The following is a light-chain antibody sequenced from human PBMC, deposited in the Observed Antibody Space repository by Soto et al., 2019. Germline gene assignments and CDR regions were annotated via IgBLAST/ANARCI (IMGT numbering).Light chain of an antibody. CDR1: QSVGRDY. CDR3: HQYASEPLT. Sequence: EIVLTHSPGTLSLSPGESVTLSCRASQSVGRDYLAWFQHKPGQAPRLLVHHASTRATGVPDRFSGSGSGTDFTFTVSRLEPEDFAIYYCHQYASEPLTFGGGTKVDI. CDR2: HAS. V-gene: IGKV3-20*01. J-gene: IGKJ4*01.